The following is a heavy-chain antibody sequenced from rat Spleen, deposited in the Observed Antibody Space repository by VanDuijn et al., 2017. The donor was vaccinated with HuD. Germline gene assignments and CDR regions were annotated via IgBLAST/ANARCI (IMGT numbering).Heavy chain of an antibody. Sequence: QVQLKESGPGLVQPSQTLSLTCTVSGFSLSSYGVIWVRQPPGKGLEWMGVIWGNGNTNYKSTLKSRLSISRDTSKSQVFLKMNSIQTEDTATYYCARGNYYDGYYPFDYWGQGVMVRVSS. V-gene: IGHV2-13*01. D-gene: IGHD1-12*03. CDR2: IWGNGNT. J-gene: IGHJ2*01. CDR3: ARGNYYDGYYPFDY. CDR1: GFSLSSYG.